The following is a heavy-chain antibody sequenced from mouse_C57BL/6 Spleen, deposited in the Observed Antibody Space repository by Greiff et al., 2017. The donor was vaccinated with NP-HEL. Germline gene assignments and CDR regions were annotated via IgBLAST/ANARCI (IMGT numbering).Heavy chain of an antibody. CDR1: GYTFTSYG. J-gene: IGHJ2*01. V-gene: IGHV1-81*01. CDR2: IYPRSGNT. D-gene: IGHD1-1*01. CDR3: ARDYYGSSNYFDY. Sequence: VKLVESGAELARPGASVKLSCKASGYTFTSYGISWVKQRTGQGLEWIGEIYPRSGNTYYNEKFKGKATLTADKSSSTAYMELRSLTSEDSAVYFCARDYYGSSNYFDYWGQGTTLTVSS.